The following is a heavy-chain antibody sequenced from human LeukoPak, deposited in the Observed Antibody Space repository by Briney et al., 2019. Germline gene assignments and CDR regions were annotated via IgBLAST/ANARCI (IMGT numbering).Heavy chain of an antibody. Sequence: SETLSLTCAVYGGSFSGYYWSWIRQPPGEGLEWIGEINHSGSTNYNPSLKSRVTISVDTSKNQFSLKLSSVTAADTAVYYCARGRTPGAFDIWGQGTMVTVSS. D-gene: IGHD1-14*01. CDR1: GGSFSGYY. CDR3: ARGRTPGAFDI. J-gene: IGHJ3*02. V-gene: IGHV4-34*01. CDR2: INHSGST.